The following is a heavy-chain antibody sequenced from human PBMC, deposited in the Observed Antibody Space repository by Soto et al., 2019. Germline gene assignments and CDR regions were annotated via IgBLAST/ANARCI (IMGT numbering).Heavy chain of an antibody. D-gene: IGHD2-2*01. CDR1: GFTFDDYA. V-gene: IGHV3-9*01. CDR2: ISWNSGSI. J-gene: IGHJ5*02. CDR3: AKGQDIVLVPALGGHNWFDP. Sequence: DVQLVESGGGLVQPGRSLRLSCAASGFTFDDYAMHWVRQAPGKGLEWVSGISWNSGSIGYADSVKGRFTISRDNAKNSLYLQMNSLRAEDTALYYCAKGQDIVLVPALGGHNWFDPWGQGTLVTVSS.